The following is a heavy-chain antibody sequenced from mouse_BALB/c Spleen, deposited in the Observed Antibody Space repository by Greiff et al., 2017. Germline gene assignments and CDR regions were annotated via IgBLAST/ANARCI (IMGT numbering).Heavy chain of an antibody. CDR1: GFTFSDYG. Sequence: EVKLVESGGGLVQPGGSRKLSCAASGFTFSDYGMAWVRQAPGKGPEWVAFISNLAYSIYYADTVTGRFTISRENAKNTLYLEMSSLRSEDTAMYYCARQLGLSAMDYWGQGTSVTVSS. J-gene: IGHJ4*01. V-gene: IGHV5-15*02. CDR2: ISNLAYSI. CDR3: ARQLGLSAMDY. D-gene: IGHD3-1*01.